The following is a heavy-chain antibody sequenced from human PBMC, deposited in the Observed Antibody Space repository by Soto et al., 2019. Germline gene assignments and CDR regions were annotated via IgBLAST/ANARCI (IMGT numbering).Heavy chain of an antibody. J-gene: IGHJ4*02. Sequence: PVGSLRLSCAASGFIFKMYWMHWVRQSPGKGLGWIARIYNDGTYSDYADSVRGRFTISRDNVDDTLYLQMNNLRAEDSGLYYCKSGLRPISTYTVDYWGQGTQVTVSS. CDR3: KSGLRPISTYTVDY. CDR1: GFIFKMYW. CDR2: IYNDGTYS. V-gene: IGHV3-74*01. D-gene: IGHD4-17*01.